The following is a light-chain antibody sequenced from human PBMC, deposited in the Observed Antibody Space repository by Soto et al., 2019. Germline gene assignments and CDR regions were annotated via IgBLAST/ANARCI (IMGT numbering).Light chain of an antibody. V-gene: IGKV1-5*03. CDR1: QTISSW. CDR3: QHYNSYSEA. Sequence: DIQMTQSPSTLSGSVGDRVTITCRASQTISSWLAWYQQKPGKAPKLLIYKASTLKSGVPSRFSGSGSGTKFTLTNSSLQPDDFATYYCQHYNSYSEAFGQWTKVELK. CDR2: KAS. J-gene: IGKJ1*01.